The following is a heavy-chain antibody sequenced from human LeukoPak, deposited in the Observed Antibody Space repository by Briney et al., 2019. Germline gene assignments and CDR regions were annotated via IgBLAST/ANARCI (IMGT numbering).Heavy chain of an antibody. J-gene: IGHJ5*02. V-gene: IGHV3-11*01. CDR2: ISSGSTI. CDR3: ARVMEQWLVRWFDP. CDR1: GFTFSDYY. Sequence: PGGSLRLSCAASGFTFSDYYMSWIRQAPGKGLEWVSYISSGSTIYYADSVKGRFTISRDNAKNSLYLQMNSLRAEDTAVYYCARVMEQWLVRWFDPWGQGTLVTVSS. D-gene: IGHD6-19*01.